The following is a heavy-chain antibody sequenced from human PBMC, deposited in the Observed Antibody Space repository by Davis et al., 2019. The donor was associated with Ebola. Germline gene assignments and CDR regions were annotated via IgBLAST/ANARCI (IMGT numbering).Heavy chain of an antibody. Sequence: GGSLRLSCAASGFTFSGYAMSWVRQAPGKGLEWVSSINGVGGRTFYADSVKGRFTISRDNSKNTLYLQMNSLRAEDTAVYYCAKEQSSGSSIAALFDYWGQGTLVTVSS. D-gene: IGHD6-6*01. CDR2: INGVGGRT. CDR1: GFTFSGYA. J-gene: IGHJ4*02. V-gene: IGHV3-23*01. CDR3: AKEQSSGSSIAALFDY.